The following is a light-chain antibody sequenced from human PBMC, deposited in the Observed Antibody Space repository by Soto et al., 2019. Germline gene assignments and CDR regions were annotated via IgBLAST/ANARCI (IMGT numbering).Light chain of an antibody. CDR1: QSVSSSY. CDR2: GAS. J-gene: IGKJ1*01. V-gene: IGKV3-20*01. Sequence: EIVLTQSPGTLSLSPGERATLSCRASQSVSSSYLAWYQQKPGQAPRLLIYGASSRATGIPDRFSGSGSGTDFTLTISRLEPEDFAVYYCQQYDRSPKTFGQVTKVDIK. CDR3: QQYDRSPKT.